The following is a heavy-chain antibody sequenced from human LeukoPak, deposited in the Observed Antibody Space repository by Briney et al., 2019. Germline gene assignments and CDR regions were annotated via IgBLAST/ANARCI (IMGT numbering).Heavy chain of an antibody. J-gene: IGHJ4*02. D-gene: IGHD5-18*01. Sequence: GGSLRLSCAASRFTFSRYGMHWVRQAPGKGLEWVAFIRYDGSNKHYADSVKGRFTISRDNSKNTLYLQMNSLRAEDTAVYYCARHLSGVTGYTYGRGIDYWGQGTLVTVSS. CDR2: IRYDGSNK. CDR3: ARHLSGVTGYTYGRGIDY. V-gene: IGHV3-30*02. CDR1: RFTFSRYG.